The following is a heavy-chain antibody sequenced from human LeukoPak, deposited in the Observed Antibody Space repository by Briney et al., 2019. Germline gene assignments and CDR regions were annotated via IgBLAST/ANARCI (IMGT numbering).Heavy chain of an antibody. Sequence: ASVTVSCKGSGYTFTSYDFYWVRLAPGQGLEWMGWMNLNSGNTGNAKKFKGRFTMTRTTSISRAYMKLRSLRSEDTAVYYCARSGYWSRNRCSSSSPSVSCGQRTLVTVSS. D-gene: IGHD2-2*01. CDR2: MNLNSGNT. CDR1: GYTFTSYD. J-gene: IGHJ5*02. CDR3: ARSGYWSRNRCSSSSPSVS. V-gene: IGHV1-8*01.